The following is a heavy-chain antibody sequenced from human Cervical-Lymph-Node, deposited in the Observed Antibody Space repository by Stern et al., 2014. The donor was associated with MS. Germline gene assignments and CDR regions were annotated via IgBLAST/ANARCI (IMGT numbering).Heavy chain of an antibody. CDR2: IYPGDSDI. CDR3: ARQEGTRHYGLDV. CDR1: GYSFPAHW. J-gene: IGHJ6*02. Sequence: EVQLVESGAEVKKSGESLKISCKASGYSFPAHWIAWVRQMPGKGLEWMGIIYPGDSDIRYSPSSKGQFTISADKSTRTAYLQWSRLKASDSAIYYCARQEGTRHYGLDVWGQGTTVTVSS. D-gene: IGHD1-7*01. V-gene: IGHV5-51*01.